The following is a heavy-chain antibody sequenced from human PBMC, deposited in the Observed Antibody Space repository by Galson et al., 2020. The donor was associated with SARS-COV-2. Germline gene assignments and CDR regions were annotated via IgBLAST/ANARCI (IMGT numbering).Heavy chain of an antibody. CDR2: IYTSGST. D-gene: IGHD6-13*01. V-gene: IGHV4-61*02. CDR1: GGSISSGSYY. CDR3: ARSGIAAAGADDI. Sequence: SETLSLTCTVSGGSISSGSYYWSWIRQPAGKGLEWIGRIYTSGSTNYNPSLKSRVTISVDTSKNQFSLKLSSVTAADTAVYYCARSGIAAAGADDIWGQGTMVTVSS. J-gene: IGHJ3*02.